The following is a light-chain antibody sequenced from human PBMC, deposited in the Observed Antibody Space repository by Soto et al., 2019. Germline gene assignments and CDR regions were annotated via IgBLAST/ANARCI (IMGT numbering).Light chain of an antibody. Sequence: SVLTQPASVSGSPGQSITISCTGTSSDVGGYNYVSWYQQHPGKAPKLMIYDVTNRPSGVSNRFSGSKSGNTASLTISGLQAEDEADYYCSSYPSSSTYVFGTGPKVTVL. V-gene: IGLV2-14*01. CDR1: SSDVGGYNY. CDR3: SSYPSSSTYV. CDR2: DVT. J-gene: IGLJ1*01.